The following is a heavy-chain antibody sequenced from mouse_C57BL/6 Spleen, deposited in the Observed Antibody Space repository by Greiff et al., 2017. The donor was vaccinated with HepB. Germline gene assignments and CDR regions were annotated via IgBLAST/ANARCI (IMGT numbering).Heavy chain of an antibody. Sequence: EVKLQESGPGLVKPSQSLSLTCSVTGYSITSGYYWNWTRQFPGNKLEWMGYISYDGSNNYNPSLKNRISITRDTSKNQFFLKLNSVTTEDTATYYCARGYGPGGFAYWGQGTLVTVSA. CDR2: ISYDGSN. CDR3: ARGYGPGGFAY. V-gene: IGHV3-6*01. J-gene: IGHJ3*01. CDR1: GYSITSGYY. D-gene: IGHD1-1*02.